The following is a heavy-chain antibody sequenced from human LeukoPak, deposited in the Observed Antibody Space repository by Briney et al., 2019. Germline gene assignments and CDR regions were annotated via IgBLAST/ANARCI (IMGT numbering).Heavy chain of an antibody. D-gene: IGHD3-3*01. CDR2: ISGFGGAT. Sequence: GGSLRLSCAASGFTFNNYAMNWVRQAPGKGLEWVSGISGFGGATNYADSVKGRVTISRDNSKNTLYLQMNSLRAEDTAVYYCAKGVTIFGVVTHYYYMDVWGKGTTVTVSS. V-gene: IGHV3-23*01. J-gene: IGHJ6*03. CDR1: GFTFNNYA. CDR3: AKGVTIFGVVTHYYYMDV.